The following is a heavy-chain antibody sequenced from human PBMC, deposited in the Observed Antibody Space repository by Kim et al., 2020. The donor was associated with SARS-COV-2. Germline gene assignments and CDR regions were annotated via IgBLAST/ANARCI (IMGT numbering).Heavy chain of an antibody. CDR1: GYTFTSYY. CDR2: INPSGDST. D-gene: IGHD2-15*01. V-gene: IGHV1-46*01. Sequence: ASVKVSCKASGYTFTSYYIHWVRQAPGQGLEWMGIINPSGDSTSYAQKFQGRVTMTRDTSTSTVYMELSSLRSEDTAVYYCARDLTVVVAAPGGYYYGMDVWGQGTTVTVSS. CDR3: ARDLTVVVAAPGGYYYGMDV. J-gene: IGHJ6*02.